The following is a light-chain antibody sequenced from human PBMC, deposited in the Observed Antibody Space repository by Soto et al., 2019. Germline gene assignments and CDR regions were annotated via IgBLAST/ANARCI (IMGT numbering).Light chain of an antibody. J-gene: IGKJ4*01. V-gene: IGKV3-11*01. CDR2: EAS. CDR1: QSLGNY. CDR3: QQRSDWSSVT. Sequence: EIVLTPSPANLSLSPGARATVSGRASQSLGNYLAWYQQTPGQAPRLLIFEASNRATGIPARFSGSGSGTDFTLTISILEPEDFAVYCGQQRSDWSSVTFGGGTKVDIK.